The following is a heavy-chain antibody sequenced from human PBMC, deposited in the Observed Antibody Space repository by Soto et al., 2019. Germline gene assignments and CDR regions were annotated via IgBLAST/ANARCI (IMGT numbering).Heavy chain of an antibody. CDR1: GFTFTTFC. CDR2: ITYDGSKK. Sequence: GGSKILSCAASGFTFTTFCIHWISKKTGKGLECVAVITYDGSKKYSDPVKGRFTISRDTSEHVFYLQMNSLRTDDTAVYYCAKGPENWDDSNWYDPWGQGTLVTVSS. J-gene: IGHJ5*02. D-gene: IGHD3-16*01. CDR3: AKGPENWDDSNWYDP. V-gene: IGHV3-30*18.